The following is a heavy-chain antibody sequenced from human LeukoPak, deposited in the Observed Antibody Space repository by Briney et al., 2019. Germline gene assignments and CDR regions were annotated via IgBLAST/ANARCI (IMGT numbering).Heavy chain of an antibody. D-gene: IGHD5-24*01. CDR3: ARSVEMATIYYCYGMDV. Sequence: ASVKVSCKASGYTFTSYDINWVRQATGQGLEWMGWMNPNSANTGYAQKFQGRVTMTRDTSISTAYMELSSLRSEDTAVYYCARSVEMATIYYCYGMDVWGQGTTVTVSS. CDR2: MNPNSANT. J-gene: IGHJ6*02. V-gene: IGHV1-8*01. CDR1: GYTFTSYD.